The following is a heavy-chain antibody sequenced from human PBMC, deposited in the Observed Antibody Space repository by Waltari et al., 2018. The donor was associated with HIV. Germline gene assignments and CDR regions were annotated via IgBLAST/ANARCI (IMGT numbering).Heavy chain of an antibody. Sequence: QVQLQESGPGLVKPSETLSLTCTVSGGSISSYYWSWIRQPAGKGLEWIGRIYTSGNTNYNPSLKSRLTMSVDTSKKQFSLKLSSVTAADTAVYYCAREGSFSIFGVVSGIYGMDVWGQGTTVTVSS. J-gene: IGHJ6*02. V-gene: IGHV4-4*07. D-gene: IGHD3-3*01. CDR1: GGSISSYY. CDR2: IYTSGNT. CDR3: AREGSFSIFGVVSGIYGMDV.